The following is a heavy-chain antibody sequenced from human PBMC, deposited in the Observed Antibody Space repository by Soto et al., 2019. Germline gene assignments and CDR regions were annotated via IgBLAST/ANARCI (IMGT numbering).Heavy chain of an antibody. V-gene: IGHV4-59*12. CDR2: IYYSGST. CDR3: AREYASNWYYFDY. CDR1: GGSISSYY. J-gene: IGHJ4*02. Sequence: SETLSLTCTVSGGSISSYYWSWIRQPPGKGLELIGYIYYSGSTNYNPSLKSRVTISVDTSKNQFSLKLSSVTAADTAVYYCAREYASNWYYFDYWGQGTPVTVSS. D-gene: IGHD6-13*01.